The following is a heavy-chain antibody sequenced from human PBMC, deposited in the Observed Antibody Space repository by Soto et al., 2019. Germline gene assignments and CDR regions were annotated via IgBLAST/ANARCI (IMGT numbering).Heavy chain of an antibody. D-gene: IGHD6-13*01. CDR1: GFTFDDYA. J-gene: IGHJ4*02. CDR2: ISWNSGYI. Sequence: GGSLRLSCAASGFTFDDYAMHWVRQAPGKGLEWVSSISWNSGYIDYADSVQGRFTISRDNAKNSLYLQMNSLRAEDTALYYCAKAPTLSIAAAGTSFDYWGQGTLVTVSS. V-gene: IGHV3-9*01. CDR3: AKAPTLSIAAAGTSFDY.